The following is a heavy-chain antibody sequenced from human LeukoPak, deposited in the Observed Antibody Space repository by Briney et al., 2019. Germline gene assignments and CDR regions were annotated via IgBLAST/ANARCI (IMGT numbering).Heavy chain of an antibody. CDR1: GFSFTNYA. J-gene: IGHJ4*02. CDR2: IRGNGET. V-gene: IGHV3-23*01. CDR3: ARARSTYGVGTFYNAFYFDS. Sequence: GGSLRLSCAASGFSFTNYAMSWVRQAPARGPEWVSSIRGNGETFYADSVKGRCTLFKDDSRNTVYLQLNDLRVEDTAVYYCARARSTYGVGTFYNAFYFDSWGQGTLVTVSS. D-gene: IGHD3-10*01.